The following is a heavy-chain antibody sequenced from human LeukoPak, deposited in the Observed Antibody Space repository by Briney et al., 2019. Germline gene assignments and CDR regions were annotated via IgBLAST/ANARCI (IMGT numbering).Heavy chain of an antibody. CDR2: ISSSSSYI. D-gene: IGHD3-22*01. J-gene: IGHJ5*02. V-gene: IGHV3-21*01. CDR3: ARDYYDSSGYYYGNWFDP. CDR1: GFTFSSYS. Sequence: GGSLRLSCAASGFTFSSYSMNWVRQAPGKGLEWVSSISSSSSYIYYADSVKGRFTISRDNAKNSLYLQMNSLRAEDTAVYYCARDYYDSSGYYYGNWFDPWGQGTLVTVSS.